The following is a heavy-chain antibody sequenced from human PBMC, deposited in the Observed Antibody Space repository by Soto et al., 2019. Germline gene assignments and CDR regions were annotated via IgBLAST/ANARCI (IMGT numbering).Heavy chain of an antibody. J-gene: IGHJ5*02. V-gene: IGHV1-2*04. CDR2: INPKDGAT. Sequence: QVQLVQSGAEVRRPGASVRVSCNASGYSFIDYYINWVRQAPGQGLEWMGWINPKDGATKSAQKFQDWVTMTSDTSHTTAYLDLRSDDTAVYYCARGRKVVATPARDDWFDPWGQGTLVTVSS. CDR1: GYSFIDYY. CDR3: ARGRKVVATPARDDWFDP. D-gene: IGHD2-21*02.